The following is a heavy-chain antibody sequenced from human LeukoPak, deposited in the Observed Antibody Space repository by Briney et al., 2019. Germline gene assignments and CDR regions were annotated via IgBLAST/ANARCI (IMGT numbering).Heavy chain of an antibody. D-gene: IGHD5-12*01. CDR2: INPNSGGT. CDR3: ARGAGYSGFWAFDI. V-gene: IGHV1-2*02. J-gene: IGHJ3*02. Sequence: ASVKVSCKASGYTFTGYYMHWVRQAPGQGLEWMGWINPNSGGTNYAQKFQGRVTMTRDTSISTAYMELRSLRSDDTAVYYCARGAGYSGFWAFDIWGQGTMVTVSS. CDR1: GYTFTGYY.